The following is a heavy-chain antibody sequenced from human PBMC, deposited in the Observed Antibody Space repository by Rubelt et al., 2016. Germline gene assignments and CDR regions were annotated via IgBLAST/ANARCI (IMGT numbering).Heavy chain of an antibody. CDR1: GFAFSRYS. J-gene: IGHJ5*01. D-gene: IGHD4-11*01. CDR3: AKNFDYNNYDS. CDR2: ISSDGSYK. Sequence: VQLVQSGGGVVQPGRSLGLSCAASGFAFSRYSMHWVRQTPGKGLEWVALISSDGSYKWYADSVKGRFTISRENSKNTLFLQMNSLRTEDTAVYYCAKNFDYNNYDSWGQGALVTVSS. V-gene: IGHV3-30*04.